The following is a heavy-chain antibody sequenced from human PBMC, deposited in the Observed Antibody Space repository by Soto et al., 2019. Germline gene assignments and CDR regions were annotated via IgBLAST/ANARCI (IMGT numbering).Heavy chain of an antibody. Sequence: SETLSLTCAVYGGSFSTYYWTWIRQPPGKGLEWIGEINHSGSTNCNPSLKSRVTISVDTSKNQFSLKLNSVTAADTAVYYCARASNQRGYSNGPHYWGQGTLVTVS. CDR1: GGSFSTYY. CDR3: ARASNQRGYSNGPHY. D-gene: IGHD5-18*01. CDR2: INHSGST. J-gene: IGHJ4*02. V-gene: IGHV4-34*01.